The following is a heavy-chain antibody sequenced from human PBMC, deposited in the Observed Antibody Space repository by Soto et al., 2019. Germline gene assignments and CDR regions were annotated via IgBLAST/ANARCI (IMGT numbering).Heavy chain of an antibody. CDR2: IYNSGST. CDR3: ARDQGIAVAVFDY. V-gene: IGHV4-61*01. Sequence: SETLSLTCTVSGGSVTSGSYYWSWIRQPPGKGLEWIGYIYNSGSTNYNPSLKSRVTISVDTSKNQISLKLNSVTAADTAVYYCARDQGIAVAVFDYWGQGTLVTAPQ. CDR1: GGSVTSGSYY. J-gene: IGHJ4*02. D-gene: IGHD6-19*01.